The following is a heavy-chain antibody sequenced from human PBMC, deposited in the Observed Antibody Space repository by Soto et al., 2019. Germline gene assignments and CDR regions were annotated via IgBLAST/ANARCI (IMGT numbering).Heavy chain of an antibody. Sequence: SETLSLTCTVSGGSISSSSYYWGWIRQPPGKGLEWIGSIYYSGSTYYNPSLKSRVTISVDTSKNQFSLKLSSVTAADTAVYYCARLEGALYYYDSSGYYFDYWGQGTLVTVSS. V-gene: IGHV4-39*01. D-gene: IGHD3-22*01. CDR3: ARLEGALYYYDSSGYYFDY. CDR2: IYYSGST. J-gene: IGHJ4*02. CDR1: GGSISSSSYY.